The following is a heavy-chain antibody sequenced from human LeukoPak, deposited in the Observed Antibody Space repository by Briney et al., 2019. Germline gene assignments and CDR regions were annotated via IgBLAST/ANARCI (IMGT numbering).Heavy chain of an antibody. D-gene: IGHD1-26*01. Sequence: PSETLSLTCTVSGGSISSYYWSWIRQPPGKGLEWIGYIYDSGTTYYNPSLKSRVTISVDTSKNQFSLKLSSVTAADTAVYYCARAIEVGAMTPFDYWGQGTLVTVSS. CDR3: ARAIEVGAMTPFDY. V-gene: IGHV4-59*08. J-gene: IGHJ4*02. CDR1: GGSISSYY. CDR2: IYDSGTT.